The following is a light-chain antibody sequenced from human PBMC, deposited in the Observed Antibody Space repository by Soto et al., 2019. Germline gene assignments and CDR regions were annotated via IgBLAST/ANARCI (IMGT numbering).Light chain of an antibody. J-gene: IGKJ4*01. Sequence: EIVLTQSPATLSLSPGEGAALSCRASQSVSRFLAWYQQKPGQAPRLLIYGASNRATGIPTRFSGSGSGTDFTPTIRSPEAEDFAIYYRHQRSTWPVTFRGGTKVEIK. CDR3: HQRSTWPVT. CDR1: QSVSRF. CDR2: GAS. V-gene: IGKV3-11*01.